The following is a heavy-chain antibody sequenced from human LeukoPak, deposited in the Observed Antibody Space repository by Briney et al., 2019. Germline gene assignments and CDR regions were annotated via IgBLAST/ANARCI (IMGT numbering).Heavy chain of an antibody. D-gene: IGHD3-10*01. J-gene: IGHJ5*02. CDR2: IYSGGST. CDR1: GFTVSSNY. Sequence: GGSLRLSCAASGFTVSSNYMSWVRQAPGKGLEWVSVIYSGGSTYYADSVKGRFTISSDNSKNTLYLPINRLRAEDTAVSYFAREAYYGSGSFTNWFDTWGQGTLVTVSS. V-gene: IGHV3-53*01. CDR3: AREAYYGSGSFTNWFDT.